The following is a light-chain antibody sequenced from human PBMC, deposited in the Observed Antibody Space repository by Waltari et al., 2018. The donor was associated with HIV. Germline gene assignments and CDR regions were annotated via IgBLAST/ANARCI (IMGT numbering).Light chain of an antibody. CDR1: NSNLEKKF. V-gene: IGLV1-51*01. Sequence: QSVLTQPPSVSAAPGQRVTISLSGSNSNLEKKFFSWYQRLPGTAPKLLIYDNDVRPSGISDRFSGSKSGTSATLGITGLQTGDEATYYCGSWDSRLSGVVFGGGTRLTV. CDR3: GSWDSRLSGVV. J-gene: IGLJ2*01. CDR2: DND.